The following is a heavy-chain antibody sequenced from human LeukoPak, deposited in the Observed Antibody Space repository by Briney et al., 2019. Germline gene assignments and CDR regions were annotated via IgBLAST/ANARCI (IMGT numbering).Heavy chain of an antibody. CDR3: AKGGSGSSPREELDY. Sequence: GGSLRLSCAASGFTFDDYAIHWVRQAPGKGLEWVSLISWVGSNTYYADSVKGRFTISRDNSKNSVYLQMNSLRTDDTALYYCAKGGSGSSPREELDYWGQGTLVTVSS. J-gene: IGHJ4*02. D-gene: IGHD3-10*01. V-gene: IGHV3-43D*03. CDR2: ISWVGSNT. CDR1: GFTFDDYA.